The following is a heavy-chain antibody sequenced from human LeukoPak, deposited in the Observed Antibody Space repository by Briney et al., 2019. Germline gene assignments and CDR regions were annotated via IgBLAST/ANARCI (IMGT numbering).Heavy chain of an antibody. J-gene: IGHJ4*02. CDR3: ARTYYHGSGSYYTTDY. CDR2: IYPGDSDT. Sequence: LGESLKISFKGSGYRFTTYWIGGVRQLPGKGLGWMGIIYPGDSDTRYSPSFQGQVTISVDTSITTAYLQWSSLKASDTAMYYCARTYYHGSGSYYTTDYWGPGTLVTVSS. D-gene: IGHD3-10*01. V-gene: IGHV5-51*01. CDR1: GYRFTTYW.